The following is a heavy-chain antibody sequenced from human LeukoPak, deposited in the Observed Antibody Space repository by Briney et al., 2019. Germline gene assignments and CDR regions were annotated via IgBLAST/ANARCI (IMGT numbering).Heavy chain of an antibody. Sequence: GGPLRLSCAASGFTFSSYKMNGVRQAQGKGRGGVSYISSSGSTIYYADSVKGRFTISRDNAKNSLYLQMNSLRAEDTAVYYCAELGITMVGGVWGKGTTVTISS. CDR3: AELGITMVGGV. D-gene: IGHD3-10*02. CDR1: GFTFSSYK. V-gene: IGHV3-48*03. CDR2: ISSSGSTI. J-gene: IGHJ6*04.